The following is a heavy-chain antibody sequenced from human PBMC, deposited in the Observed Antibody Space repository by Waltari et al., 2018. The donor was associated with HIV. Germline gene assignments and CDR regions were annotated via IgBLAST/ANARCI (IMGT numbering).Heavy chain of an antibody. V-gene: IGHV4-38-2*02. CDR1: GYSIRGYY. D-gene: IGHD3-10*01. J-gene: IGHJ3*02. CDR3: ARDFIVRGVYDAFDI. CDR2: IYRSGTT. Sequence: QVRLQESGPGLVKPSETLSLTCDVPGYSIRGYYWGWLRQPPGKGLEWIGSIYRSGTTYYNPSLKSRVTISIDTSKNQFSLKLSSVTAADTAVYYCARDFIVRGVYDAFDIWGQGTMVTVSS.